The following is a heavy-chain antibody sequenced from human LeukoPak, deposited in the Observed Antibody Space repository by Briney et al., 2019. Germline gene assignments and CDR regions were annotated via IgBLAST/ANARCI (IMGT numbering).Heavy chain of an antibody. Sequence: ASVKVSCKASGYTFTGYYMHWVRQAPGQGLVWMGWINPNSGGANYAQKFQGRVTMTRDTSISTAYKELSRLRSDDTAVYYCARERPTFGVAARTYYYMDVWGKGTKVSVS. D-gene: IGHD3-3*01. CDR2: INPNSGGA. J-gene: IGHJ6*03. V-gene: IGHV1-2*02. CDR1: GYTFTGYY. CDR3: ARERPTFGVAARTYYYMDV.